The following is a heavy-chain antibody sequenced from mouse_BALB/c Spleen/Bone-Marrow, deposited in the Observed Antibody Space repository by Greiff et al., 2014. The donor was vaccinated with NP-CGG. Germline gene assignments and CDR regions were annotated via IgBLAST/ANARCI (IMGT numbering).Heavy chain of an antibody. CDR2: IYPGDGDT. Sequence: QVQLQQSGAELVRPGSSVKISCKASGYAFSSYWMNWVKQRPGRGLEWIGQIYPGDGDTNYNGNFKDKATLTTDKSSTTAYMQLSSLTSEDSAVYFCARGGRLTGYYFDYWGQGTTLTVSS. J-gene: IGHJ2*01. CDR1: GYAFSSYW. V-gene: IGHV1-80*01. CDR3: ARGGRLTGYYFDY. D-gene: IGHD4-1*01.